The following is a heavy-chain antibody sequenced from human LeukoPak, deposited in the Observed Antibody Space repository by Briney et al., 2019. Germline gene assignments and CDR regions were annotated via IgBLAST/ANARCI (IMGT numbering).Heavy chain of an antibody. Sequence: EGSLRLSCAASGFTFSSYSMNWVRQAPGKGLEWVSSISSSSSYIYYADSVKGRFTISRDNAKNSLYLQMNSLRAEDTAVYYCARSRHYYGSGSYYYYGMDVWGKGTTVTVSS. CDR3: ARSRHYYGSGSYYYYGMDV. V-gene: IGHV3-21*01. D-gene: IGHD3-10*01. CDR1: GFTFSSYS. CDR2: ISSSSSYI. J-gene: IGHJ6*04.